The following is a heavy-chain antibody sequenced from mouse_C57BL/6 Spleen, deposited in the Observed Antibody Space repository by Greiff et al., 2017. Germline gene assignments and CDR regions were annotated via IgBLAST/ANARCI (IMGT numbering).Heavy chain of an antibody. V-gene: IGHV5-16*01. J-gene: IGHJ1*03. Sequence: EVQLQESEGGLVQPGSSMKLSCTASGFTFSDYYMAWVRQVPEKGLEWVANINYDGSSTYYLDSLKSRFIISRDNAKNILYLQMSSLKSEDTATYYCARGDYYGSSHWYFDVWGTGTTVTVSS. CDR3: ARGDYYGSSHWYFDV. CDR2: INYDGSST. D-gene: IGHD1-1*01. CDR1: GFTFSDYY.